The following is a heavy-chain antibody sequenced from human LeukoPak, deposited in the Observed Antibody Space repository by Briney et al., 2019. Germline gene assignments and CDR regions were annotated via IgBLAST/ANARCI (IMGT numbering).Heavy chain of an antibody. CDR2: TNHSGST. Sequence: SETLSLTCAVYGGSFSGYYWSWIRQPPGKGLEWIGETNHSGSTNYNPSLKSRVTISVDTSKNQFSLKLSSVTAADTAVYYCARGLSTIRYWGQGTLVTVSS. CDR1: GGSFSGYY. CDR3: ARGLSTIRY. V-gene: IGHV4-34*01. D-gene: IGHD5-24*01. J-gene: IGHJ4*02.